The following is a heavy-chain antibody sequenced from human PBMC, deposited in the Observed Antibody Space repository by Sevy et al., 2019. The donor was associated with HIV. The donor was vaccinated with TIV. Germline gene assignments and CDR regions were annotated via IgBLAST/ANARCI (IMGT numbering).Heavy chain of an antibody. J-gene: IGHJ4*02. CDR3: ARMTGAMVAAIFDY. CDR2: ISASGDTT. CDR1: GFTFSSYA. D-gene: IGHD2-21*02. Sequence: GGSLRLSCIVSGFTFSSYAMTWVRQAPGKGLEWVSAISASGDTTYYADSVKGRFTVSRVNSKSTLYLQMHSLRVEDTATYFCARMTGAMVAAIFDYWGQGTLVTVSS. V-gene: IGHV3-23*01.